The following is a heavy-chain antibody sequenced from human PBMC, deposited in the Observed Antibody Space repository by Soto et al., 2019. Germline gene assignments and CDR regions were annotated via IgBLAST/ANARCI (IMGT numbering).Heavy chain of an antibody. CDR2: IYYSGST. J-gene: IGHJ5*02. Sequence: TSETLSLTCTVSGGSISGGGSYWSWIRQRPGKGLEWIGYIYYSGSTNYNPSLKSRVTISVDTSKNQFSLKLSSVTAADTAVYYYARGGDTSSWYAFWFDPWGQGTLVTVSS. V-gene: IGHV4-61*08. D-gene: IGHD6-13*01. CDR3: ARGGDTSSWYAFWFDP. CDR1: GGSISGGGSY.